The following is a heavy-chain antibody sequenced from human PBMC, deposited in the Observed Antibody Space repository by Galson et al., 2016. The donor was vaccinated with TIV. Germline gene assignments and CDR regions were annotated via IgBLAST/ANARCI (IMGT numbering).Heavy chain of an antibody. Sequence: SVKVSCKASGYTFSNYAISWVRQAPGQGLEWMGWINIYNDNTYYAQRVQGRFTMTTDTSTGTAYMELRSLRSDDTGVYFCARDRNSISAVILEDDAFDVWGQGIMVTVSS. D-gene: IGHD3-3*01. CDR2: INIYNDNT. V-gene: IGHV1-18*01. CDR3: ARDRNSISAVILEDDAFDV. CDR1: GYTFSNYA. J-gene: IGHJ3*01.